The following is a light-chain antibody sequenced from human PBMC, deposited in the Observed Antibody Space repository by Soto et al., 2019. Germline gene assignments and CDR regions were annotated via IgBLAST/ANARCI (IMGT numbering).Light chain of an antibody. CDR1: SSNIGSNY. J-gene: IGLJ1*01. V-gene: IGLV1-47*02. Sequence: QFALTQPPSASGTPGQRVTISCSGSSSNIGSNYVYWYQQLPGTAPKLLIYSNNQRPSGVPDRFSGSKSGTSASLAISGLRSEDEADYYCAAWDVSLSGYVFGTGTKVTVL. CDR2: SNN. CDR3: AAWDVSLSGYV.